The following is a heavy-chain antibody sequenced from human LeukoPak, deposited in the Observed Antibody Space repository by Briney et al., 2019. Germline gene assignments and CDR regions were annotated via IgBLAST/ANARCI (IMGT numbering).Heavy chain of an antibody. CDR3: ARNFYCGGDCAISYFDY. CDR1: GFAISDYS. D-gene: IGHD2-21*02. J-gene: IGHJ4*02. CDR2: ISSSSNKV. Sequence: GGSLRLSCAASGFAISDYSMDWVRQVPGKGLEWVSYISSSSNKVYYADSVKGRFTISRDNAKNSLFLQMNSLRADDTAVYYCARNFYCGGDCAISYFDYWGQGTLVTVSS. V-gene: IGHV3-48*01.